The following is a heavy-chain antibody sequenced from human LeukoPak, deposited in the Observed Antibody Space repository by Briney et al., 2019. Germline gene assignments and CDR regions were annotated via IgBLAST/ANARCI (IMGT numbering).Heavy chain of an antibody. V-gene: IGHV3-15*01. CDR3: TTVTHLYL. Sequence: GGSLRLSCEVSGFTFSGAWLSWVRQAPGKGLEWVGRIKHDGTTDHAAPVKGRFIISRDISNDTLYLQMNSLKSEDTVTYYCTTVTHLYLGGQGIQVTVSS. CDR2: IKHDGTT. J-gene: IGHJ1*01. D-gene: IGHD2-15*01. CDR1: GFTFSGAW.